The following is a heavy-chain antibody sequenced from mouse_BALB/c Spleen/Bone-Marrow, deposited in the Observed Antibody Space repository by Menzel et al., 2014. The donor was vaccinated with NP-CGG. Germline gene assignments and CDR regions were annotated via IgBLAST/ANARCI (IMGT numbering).Heavy chain of an antibody. CDR1: GYTFTSYF. V-gene: IGHV1S56*01. CDR2: IYPGDGST. D-gene: IGHD2-4*01. Sequence: QVQLQQSGPELVKPGASVKMSCKASGYTFTSYFIHWVKQRPGQGLEWIGWIYPGDGSTKYNEKFKGKTTLTADKSSGTAYMLLSSLTSEDSAIYFCARDYDGYAMDYWGQGTSVTVSS. CDR3: ARDYDGYAMDY. J-gene: IGHJ4*01.